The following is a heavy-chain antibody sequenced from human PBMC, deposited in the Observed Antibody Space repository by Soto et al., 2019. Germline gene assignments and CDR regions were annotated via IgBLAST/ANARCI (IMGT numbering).Heavy chain of an antibody. D-gene: IGHD6-6*01. V-gene: IGHV4-4*02. CDR2: THHSGRT. CDR3: ARSEAPVLVY. CDR1: GGSMSSSNW. Sequence: QVQLQESGPGLVKPSGTLSLTCTVSGGSMSSSNWWNWVRQPPGKGLEWIGETHHSGRTNYNPSRMRRVTKSVDKSKNHLSLKLSSVTAADTAVYYCARSEAPVLVYWGQGTLVTVSS. J-gene: IGHJ4*02.